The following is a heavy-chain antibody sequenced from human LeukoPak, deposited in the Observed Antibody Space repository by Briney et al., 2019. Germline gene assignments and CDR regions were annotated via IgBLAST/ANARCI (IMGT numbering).Heavy chain of an antibody. J-gene: IGHJ4*02. V-gene: IGHV4-39*01. D-gene: IGHD3-3*01. Sequence: PSETLSLTCTVPGGSISSDGYYWVCIRQPPGKGLEWIGTIFYSGSTYYSPSLKCRVTISVNTCRNQFFLNLSPVTAAATGVSYSAMLSGGGYYFVYWGQGTLVTVSS. CDR3: AMLSGGGYYFVY. CDR2: IFYSGST. CDR1: GGSISSDGYY.